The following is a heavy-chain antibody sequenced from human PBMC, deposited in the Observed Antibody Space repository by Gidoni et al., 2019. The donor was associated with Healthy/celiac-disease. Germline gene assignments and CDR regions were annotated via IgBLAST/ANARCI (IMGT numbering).Heavy chain of an antibody. V-gene: IGHV4-34*01. Sequence: QVQLQQWGAGLLKPSETLSLTCAVYGGSFSGYYWSWIRQPPGKGLEWIGEINHSGSTNYNPSLKSRVTISVDTSKNQFSLKLSSVTAADTAVYYCGYGGNSDWYFDLWGRGTLVTVSS. J-gene: IGHJ2*01. D-gene: IGHD2-21*02. CDR2: INHSGST. CDR1: GGSFSGYY. CDR3: GYGGNSDWYFDL.